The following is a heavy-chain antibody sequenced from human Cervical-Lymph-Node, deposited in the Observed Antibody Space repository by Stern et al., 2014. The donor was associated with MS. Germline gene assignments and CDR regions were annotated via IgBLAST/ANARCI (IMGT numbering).Heavy chain of an antibody. CDR3: ARDRLDGDYVYYYGLDV. D-gene: IGHD4-17*01. CDR1: GFTFSRYA. V-gene: IGHV3-30*04. Sequence: VQLVQSGGGVVRPGRSLRLSCATSGFTFSRYAVLWVRQAPGKGLAWVAAISSDGRKKFYGDAVKVRLRISRDNSKNPLFLQMNNLRPEDSGVYHCARDRLDGDYVYYYGLDVWGQGTTVTFSS. CDR2: ISSDGRKK. J-gene: IGHJ6*02.